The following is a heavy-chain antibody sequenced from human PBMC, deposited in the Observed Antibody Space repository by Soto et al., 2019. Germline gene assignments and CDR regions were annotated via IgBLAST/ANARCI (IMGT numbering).Heavy chain of an antibody. CDR2: IYYSGST. Sequence: ASETLSLTCSVAGDSIGSSYWSWIRQPPGKGLEWIGYIYYSGSTDYNPSLKSRVTISVDTSKNQFSLKLSSVTAADTAVYFCARHRGAYNFLDYWGRGTLVTVSS. CDR1: GDSIGSSY. J-gene: IGHJ4*02. V-gene: IGHV4-59*08. D-gene: IGHD3-3*01. CDR3: ARHRGAYNFLDY.